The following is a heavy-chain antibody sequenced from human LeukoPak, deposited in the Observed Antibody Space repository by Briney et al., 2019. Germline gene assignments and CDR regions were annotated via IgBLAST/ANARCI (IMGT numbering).Heavy chain of an antibody. Sequence: GGSLRLSCAASGFTFSSYGMSWVRQAPGKGLQWVSVIIGSGSSTYYADSVKGRFTISRDNSRNTLYLQMNSLRAEDTAVYYCTTAAVGEWLLLHWGQGTLVTVSS. D-gene: IGHD3-22*01. CDR1: GFTFSSYG. CDR2: IIGSGSST. CDR3: TTAAVGEWLLLH. J-gene: IGHJ4*02. V-gene: IGHV3-23*01.